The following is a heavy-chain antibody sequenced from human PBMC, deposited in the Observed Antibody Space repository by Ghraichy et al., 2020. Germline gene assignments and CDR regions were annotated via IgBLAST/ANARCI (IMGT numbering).Heavy chain of an antibody. J-gene: IGHJ3*01. V-gene: IGHV4-31*03. D-gene: IGHD2-21*02. CDR3: ARGDGPRGAFDF. CDR1: GGSISSGGYY. CDR2: IYHSGII. Sequence: TLSLTCTVSGGSISSGGYYWTWIRLHPGEGLEWIGYIYHSGIIYYNPSLKSRATISEDTSKNQFSLKLKSVTAADTAVYYCARGDGPRGAFDFWGQGTVVTVSS.